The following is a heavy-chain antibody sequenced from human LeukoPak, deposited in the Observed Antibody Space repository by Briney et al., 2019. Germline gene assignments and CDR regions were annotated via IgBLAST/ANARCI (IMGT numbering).Heavy chain of an antibody. D-gene: IGHD1-26*01. J-gene: IGHJ5*02. V-gene: IGHV1-18*01. Sequence: ASVKVSCKASGYTFTSYGISWVRQAAGQGLEWMGWISAYNGNTNYAQKLQGRVTMTTDTSTSTAYMELRSLRSDDTAVYYCARGRRSGSYYNWFDPWGQGTLVTVSS. CDR1: GYTFTSYG. CDR3: ARGRRSGSYYNWFDP. CDR2: ISAYNGNT.